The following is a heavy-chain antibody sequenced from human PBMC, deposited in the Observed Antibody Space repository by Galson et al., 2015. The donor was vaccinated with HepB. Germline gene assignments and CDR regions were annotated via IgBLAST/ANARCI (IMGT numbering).Heavy chain of an antibody. V-gene: IGHV3-48*03. D-gene: IGHD3-9*01. J-gene: IGHJ4*02. CDR2: ISSSGSTI. CDR1: GFAFSSYE. CDR3: ARAQGFWLSPPFDY. Sequence: SLRLSCAASGFAFSSYEMNWVRQAPGKGLEWVSYISSSGSTIYYADSVKGRFTISRDNAKNSLYLQMNSLRAEDTAVYYCARAQGFWLSPPFDYWGQGTLVTVSS.